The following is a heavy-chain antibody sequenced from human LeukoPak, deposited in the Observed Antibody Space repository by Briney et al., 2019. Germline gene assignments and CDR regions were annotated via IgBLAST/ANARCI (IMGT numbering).Heavy chain of an antibody. D-gene: IGHD3-22*01. V-gene: IGHV3-23*01. CDR1: GCTFSSYA. Sequence: GGSLRLSCAASGCTFSSYAMSWVRQAPGKGLEWVSAISGSGGSTYYADSVKGRFTISRDNSKNTLYLQMNSLRAEDTAVYYCAKHRYYDSSGYFDYWGQGTLVTVSS. J-gene: IGHJ4*02. CDR2: ISGSGGST. CDR3: AKHRYYDSSGYFDY.